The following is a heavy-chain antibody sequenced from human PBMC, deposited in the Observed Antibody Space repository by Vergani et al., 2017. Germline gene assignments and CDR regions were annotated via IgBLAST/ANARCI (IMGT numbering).Heavy chain of an antibody. CDR1: GGSISSYY. D-gene: IGHD1/OR15-1a*01. CDR2: IYYSGST. Sequence: QVQLQESGPGLVKPSETLSLTCTVSGGSISSYYWSWIRQPPGKGLEWIGYIYYSGSTNYNPSLKSRVTISVDTSKNQFSLKLSSVTAADTAVYYCARMGTKGSVDYWGQGTLVTVSS. CDR3: ARMGTKGSVDY. J-gene: IGHJ4*02. V-gene: IGHV4-59*08.